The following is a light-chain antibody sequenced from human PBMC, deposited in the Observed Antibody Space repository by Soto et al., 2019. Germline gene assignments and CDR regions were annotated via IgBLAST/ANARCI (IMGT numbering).Light chain of an antibody. CDR2: GNN. CDR1: SSNIGTNY. V-gene: IGLV1-40*01. CDR3: QSYDSSLSGYV. Sequence: QSVLIQPPSASGTPGQMVTISCSGRSSNIGTNYVYWYQQLPGTAPKPLIYGNNNRPSGVPARFSGSKSGTSASLAIAGLQAEDEGDYYCQSYDSSLSGYVFGTGTKLTVL. J-gene: IGLJ1*01.